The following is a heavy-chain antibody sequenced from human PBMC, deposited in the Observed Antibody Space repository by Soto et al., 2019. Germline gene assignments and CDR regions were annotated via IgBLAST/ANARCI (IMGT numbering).Heavy chain of an antibody. D-gene: IGHD2-8*02. V-gene: IGHV4-39*02. CDR3: AKTGGSHWGFDY. Sequence: SETLSLTCTVSGGSITYSRRYWGWIRQAPGKGLEWIGSIYYSGSTHYNPSLKSRVTISVDTSKNTLFLQMNSLRAEDTAVYYCAKTGGSHWGFDYWGQGTLVTVSS. CDR1: GGSITYSRRY. J-gene: IGHJ4*02. CDR2: IYYSGST.